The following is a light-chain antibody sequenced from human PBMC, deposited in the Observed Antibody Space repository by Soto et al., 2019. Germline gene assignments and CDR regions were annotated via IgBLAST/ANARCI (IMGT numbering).Light chain of an antibody. CDR3: QQHNNWPLT. V-gene: IGKV3-15*01. J-gene: IGKJ4*01. CDR1: QSVGTS. CDR2: GAS. Sequence: EIVLTQSPATLSLSPGESATLSCRVSQSVGTSLAWHQQKPGQAPRLLVYGASTRATGIPARFSGSGSGTQFTLTISSLQSEDFAVYYCQQHNNWPLTFGGGTKVEIK.